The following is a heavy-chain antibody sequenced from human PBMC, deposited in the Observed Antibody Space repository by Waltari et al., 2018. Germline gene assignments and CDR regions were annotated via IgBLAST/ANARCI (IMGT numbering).Heavy chain of an antibody. J-gene: IGHJ6*03. CDR2: IRYDGSNE. CDR3: AKDGSFVVVPEAMFDYYMDV. V-gene: IGHV3-30*02. CDR1: GFTFRSSG. Sequence: QVQLVESGGGVVQPGGSLRLSCAASGFTFRSSGLTWVRQAPAKGLEGVAFIRYDGSNEYYADSVKGRFTISRDNAKNTLSLQMNRLRAEDTAVYYCAKDGSFVVVPEAMFDYYMDVWGRGTTVTVSS. D-gene: IGHD2-2*01.